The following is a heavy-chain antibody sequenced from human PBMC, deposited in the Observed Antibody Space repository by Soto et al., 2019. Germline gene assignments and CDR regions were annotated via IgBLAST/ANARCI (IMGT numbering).Heavy chain of an antibody. CDR2: LSSSGST. CDR3: MRRRRPNGFWGGMDV. J-gene: IGHJ6*02. CDR1: GDSIDSENNY. V-gene: IGHV4-39*01. Sequence: PSEPLSLTCTVSGDSIDSENNYWGWVRQPPGKGLEWIGSLSSSGSTSYNPSLKSRVTISADMSKNQFALKLISVTAADTAIYYCMRRRRPNGFWGGMDVWGQGTTVTVSS. D-gene: IGHD2-8*01.